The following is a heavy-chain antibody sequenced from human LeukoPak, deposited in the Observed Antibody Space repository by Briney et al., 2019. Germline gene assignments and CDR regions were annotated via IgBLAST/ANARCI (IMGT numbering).Heavy chain of an antibody. J-gene: IGHJ3*02. Sequence: GGSLRLSCAASGFTVSNNYMSWVRQAPGKGLEWVSLIYSGGSTHYTDSVKGRFNISRDNSKNTLYLQMNSLRAEDTAVYYCARGLYSSGYYFDAFDIWGQGTMVTVSS. D-gene: IGHD3-22*01. CDR2: IYSGGST. CDR1: GFTVSNNY. V-gene: IGHV3-66*01. CDR3: ARGLYSSGYYFDAFDI.